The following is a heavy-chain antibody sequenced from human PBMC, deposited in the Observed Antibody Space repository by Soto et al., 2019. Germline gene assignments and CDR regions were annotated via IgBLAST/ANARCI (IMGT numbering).Heavy chain of an antibody. D-gene: IGHD3-22*01. V-gene: IGHV1-18*01. CDR1: GYNFTNYG. CDR2: ISPYYGNT. Sequence: QVQLMQSGAEVKKPGASVMVSCKASGYNFTNYGLTWVRQAPGQGLEWMGWISPYYGNTNYAQNFRGRLTLTTETSTASAYMELRSLRSDDTAVYYCARGDSIGRVYYGMHVWGQGTTVTVSS. CDR3: ARGDSIGRVYYGMHV. J-gene: IGHJ6*02.